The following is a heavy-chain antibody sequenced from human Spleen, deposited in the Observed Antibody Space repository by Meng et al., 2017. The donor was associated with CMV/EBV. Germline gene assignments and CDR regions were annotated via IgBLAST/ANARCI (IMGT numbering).Heavy chain of an antibody. CDR3: ARPQADNGNLEGYYFDS. CDR2: IYPGDSDT. J-gene: IGHJ4*02. V-gene: IGHV5-51*01. CDR1: GYSFSSFW. D-gene: IGHD4-23*01. Sequence: GESLKISCKGSGYSFSSFWIGWVRQMPGKGLEWMGIIYPGDSDTRYSPSFQGQVTISADKPISTAYLQWSSLKASDTAMYYCARPQADNGNLEGYYFDSWGQGTLVTVSS.